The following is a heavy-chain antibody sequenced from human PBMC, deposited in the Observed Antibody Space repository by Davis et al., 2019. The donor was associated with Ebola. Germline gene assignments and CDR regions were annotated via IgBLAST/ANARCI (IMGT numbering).Heavy chain of an antibody. CDR1: AYTFNNSA. V-gene: IGHV7-4-1*02. D-gene: IGHD5-18*01. CDR3: AREFERGYSYGFRY. Sequence: ASVKVSCKASAYTFNNSAISWLRQAPGQGLEWMGWINTNTGNPTYAQGFTGRFVFSLDTSVSTAYLQISSLKAEDTAVYYCAREFERGYSYGFRYWGQGTLVTVSS. J-gene: IGHJ4*02. CDR2: INTNTGNP.